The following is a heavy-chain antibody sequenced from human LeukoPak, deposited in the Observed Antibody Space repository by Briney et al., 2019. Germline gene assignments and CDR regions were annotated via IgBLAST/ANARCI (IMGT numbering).Heavy chain of an antibody. CDR1: GGSFSGYY. CDR3: ASRYCSSTSCYATGPFDY. V-gene: IGHV4-34*01. J-gene: IGHJ4*02. CDR2: INHSGST. Sequence: SETLSLTCAVYGGSFSGYYWSWIRQPPGKGLEWIGEINHSGSTNYNPSLKSRVTISVDTSKNQFSLKLSSVTAADTAVYYCASRYCSSTSCYATGPFDYWGQGTLVTVSS. D-gene: IGHD2-2*01.